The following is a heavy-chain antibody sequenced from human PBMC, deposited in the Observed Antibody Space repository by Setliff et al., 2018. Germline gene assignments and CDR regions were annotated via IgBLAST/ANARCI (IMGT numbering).Heavy chain of an antibody. Sequence: AGESLKISCKASGYIFTNYWIGWVRQMPGKGLEWMGVIYPGDSDTRYSPSFQGQVTISADKSINTAYLQWSSLKASDTAIYYCTRHEDRNKCTSSSCYRENDAFYVWGQGAMVTVSS. D-gene: IGHD2-2*01. CDR3: TRHEDRNKCTSSSCYRENDAFYV. J-gene: IGHJ3*01. CDR2: IYPGDSDT. CDR1: GYIFTNYW. V-gene: IGHV5-51*01.